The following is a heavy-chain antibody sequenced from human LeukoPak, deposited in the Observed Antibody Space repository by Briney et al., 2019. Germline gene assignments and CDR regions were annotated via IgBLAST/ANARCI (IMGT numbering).Heavy chain of an antibody. CDR2: IDLSGSTL. Sequence: SGGSLRLSRAASGFTFSSYTMNWVRQAPGKGLEWVSYIDLSGSTLYYVDSVKGRFTISRDNAKNSLYLQMNSLRAEDTAVYYCARGPPLFDPWGQGTLVTVSS. V-gene: IGHV3-48*04. CDR1: GFTFSSYT. J-gene: IGHJ5*02. CDR3: ARGPPLFDP.